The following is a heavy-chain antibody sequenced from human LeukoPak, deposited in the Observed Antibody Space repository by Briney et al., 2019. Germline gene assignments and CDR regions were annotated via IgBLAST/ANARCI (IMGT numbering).Heavy chain of an antibody. CDR2: INHSGST. J-gene: IGHJ6*04. Sequence: SETLSLTCAVYGGSFSGYYWSWIRQPPGKGLEWIGEINHSGSTNYNPSLKSRVTISVDTSKNQFSLKLSSVTAADTAVYYCARGNGGSGRIYYCGMDVWGKGTTVTVSS. V-gene: IGHV4-34*01. CDR1: GGSFSGYY. D-gene: IGHD3-10*01. CDR3: ARGNGGSGRIYYCGMDV.